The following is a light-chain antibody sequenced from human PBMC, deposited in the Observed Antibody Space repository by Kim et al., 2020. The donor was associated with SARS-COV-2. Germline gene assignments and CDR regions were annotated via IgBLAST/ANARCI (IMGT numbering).Light chain of an antibody. V-gene: IGLV4-3*01. CDR2: IRGDGSH. J-gene: IGLJ1*01. CDR3: GESHTIDGQVGYV. Sequence: TSTLGSEHSTYAIEWYQQRPGRSPQYIMKIRGDGSHNEWDGIPGRFVGSSSGADRYLTVSNLQSDDEAEYYCGESHTIDGQVGYVFGTGTKVTVL. CDR1: SEHSTYA.